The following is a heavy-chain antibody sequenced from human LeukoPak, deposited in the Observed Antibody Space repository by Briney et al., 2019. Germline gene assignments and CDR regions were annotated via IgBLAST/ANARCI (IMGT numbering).Heavy chain of an antibody. CDR2: IYTSGSI. J-gene: IGHJ4*02. CDR3: ASAPLSGSPAFFDY. D-gene: IGHD1-26*01. Sequence: SQTLSLTCTVSGVSISSGSYYRSWIRQPAGKGLEWIGRIYTSGSINYDPSLKSRVTISVDTSTNQFSLKLNSVTAADTAVYYCASAPLSGSPAFFDYWGQGTLVTVSS. CDR1: GVSISSGSYY. V-gene: IGHV4-61*02.